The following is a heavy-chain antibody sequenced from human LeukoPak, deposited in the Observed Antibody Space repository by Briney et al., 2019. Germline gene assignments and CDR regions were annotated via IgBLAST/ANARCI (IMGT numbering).Heavy chain of an antibody. J-gene: IGHJ4*02. Sequence: GGSLRLSCAASGFTVSSNYMRGVGQAPGRGLEWGAVIYSGGSTYYADSVKGRFTIARHNSKNTLYLHMTSLRAEDTAVYSRARDPGLFLWFGENWAARFDYWGQGTLVTVSS. CDR2: IYSGGST. V-gene: IGHV3-53*04. CDR3: ARDPGLFLWFGENWAARFDY. D-gene: IGHD3-10*01. CDR1: GFTVSSNY.